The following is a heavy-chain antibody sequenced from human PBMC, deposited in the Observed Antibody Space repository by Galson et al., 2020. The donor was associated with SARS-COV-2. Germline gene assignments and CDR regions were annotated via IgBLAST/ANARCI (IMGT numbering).Heavy chain of an antibody. Sequence: GESLKISCKGSGYSFTSYWIAWVRQMPGKGLEWMGIIYPSDSDTRYSPSFQGQVTISADKSISTAYLQWSSLKASDTAMYYCARLAGYNGYDLNWYFDLWGRGTLLTVSS. CDR1: GYSFTSYW. CDR3: ARLAGYNGYDLNWYFDL. J-gene: IGHJ2*01. D-gene: IGHD5-12*01. CDR2: IYPSDSDT. V-gene: IGHV5-51*01.